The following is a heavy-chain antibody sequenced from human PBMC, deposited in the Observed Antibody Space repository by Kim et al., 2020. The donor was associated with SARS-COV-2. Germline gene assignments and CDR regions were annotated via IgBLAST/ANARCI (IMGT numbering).Heavy chain of an antibody. Sequence: ASVKVSCKASGYTFTDYYMHWVRQAPGQGLEWMGWINPNTGGANYAQKFQGRVTMTRDTSISTAYMELSRLRSDDTAVYYCARNVWGVSTNWFDPWGQGTLVTVSS. V-gene: IGHV1-2*02. J-gene: IGHJ5*02. CDR1: GYTFTDYY. D-gene: IGHD3-16*01. CDR2: INPNTGGA. CDR3: ARNVWGVSTNWFDP.